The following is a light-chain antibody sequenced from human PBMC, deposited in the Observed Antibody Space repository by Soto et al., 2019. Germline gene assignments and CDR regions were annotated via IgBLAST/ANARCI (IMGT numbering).Light chain of an antibody. CDR1: SSDVGGYNY. V-gene: IGLV2-14*01. J-gene: IGLJ1*01. CDR3: SSYTSSRAYV. Sequence: QSVLTQPASVSGSPGQSNTISCTGTSSDVGGYNYVSWYQQQSGKAPKLMIHEVSNRPSGVSKRFSGSKSGNTASLTISGLQAEDEADYYCSSYTSSRAYVFGIGTKVTV. CDR2: EVS.